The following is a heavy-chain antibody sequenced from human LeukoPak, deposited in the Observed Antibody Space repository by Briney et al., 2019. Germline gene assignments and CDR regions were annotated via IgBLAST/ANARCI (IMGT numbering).Heavy chain of an antibody. Sequence: PGGSLRLSCAASGFTFSSYGMSWARKAPGKGRGWVSAISGSGGSTYYADSVKGRFTISRDNSKNTLYLQMNSLRAEDTAVYYCAKDRRTITMIVVVVFDYWGQGTLVTVSS. J-gene: IGHJ4*02. CDR1: GFTFSSYG. CDR3: AKDRRTITMIVVVVFDY. V-gene: IGHV3-23*01. D-gene: IGHD3-22*01. CDR2: ISGSGGST.